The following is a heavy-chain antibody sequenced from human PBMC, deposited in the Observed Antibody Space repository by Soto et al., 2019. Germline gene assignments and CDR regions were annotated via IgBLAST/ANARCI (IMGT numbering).Heavy chain of an antibody. Sequence: GVSLRLSCAASRFTVSSNYMSWVRQAPGKGLEWVSVIYSGGSTYYADSVKGRFTISRDNSKNTLYLQMNSLRAEDTAVYYCARASGGYSGYDSHYYQYGMDVWGQVTTVSVSS. CDR3: ARASGGYSGYDSHYYQYGMDV. D-gene: IGHD5-12*01. CDR2: IYSGGST. V-gene: IGHV3-53*01. J-gene: IGHJ6*02. CDR1: RFTVSSNY.